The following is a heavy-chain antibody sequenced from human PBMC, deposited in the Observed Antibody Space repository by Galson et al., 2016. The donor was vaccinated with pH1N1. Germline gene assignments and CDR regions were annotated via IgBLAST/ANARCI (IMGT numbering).Heavy chain of an antibody. Sequence: SVKVSCKVSGYIFTSDYFHWVRQAPGQGLEWMGVIDPSNGGTTFAQKLQSLVTMTRDTSTSTVYMELRGLKSEDTAVYYCIRDLGRLRDFWGQGTLVTVSS. CDR3: IRDLGRLRDF. CDR1: GYIFTSDY. V-gene: IGHV1-46*03. D-gene: IGHD7-27*01. CDR2: IDPSNGGT. J-gene: IGHJ4*02.